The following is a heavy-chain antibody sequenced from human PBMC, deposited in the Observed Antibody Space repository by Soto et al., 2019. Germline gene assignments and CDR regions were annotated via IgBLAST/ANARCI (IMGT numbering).Heavy chain of an antibody. V-gene: IGHV3-48*02. J-gene: IGHJ6*02. CDR2: ISSSSSTI. CDR1: GFTFSSYS. D-gene: IGHD3-10*01. CDR3: ARSPPGSPEVLLCFLELFPGSEYGMDV. Sequence: GRSLRLSCAAYGFTFSSYSMNWFRQAPGKGLEWVSYISSSSSTIYYADSVKGRFTISRDNAKNSLYLQMNSLRDGDTAVYYCARSPPGSPEVLLCFLELFPGSEYGMDVSGQRTTVPVSS.